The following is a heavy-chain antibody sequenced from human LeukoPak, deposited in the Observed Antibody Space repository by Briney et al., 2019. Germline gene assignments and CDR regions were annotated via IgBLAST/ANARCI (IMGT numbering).Heavy chain of an antibody. CDR2: ITGSGGCT. V-gene: IGHV3-23*01. CDR3: AKWGDYDVLTGYYVSDY. J-gene: IGHJ4*02. Sequence: GASLRLSCAASGFIFSNYAMSWVRQAPGKGLEWVSAITGSGGCTYYADSVKGRFTISRDNSKNTLYLQMNSLRAEDTAVYYCAKWGDYDVLTGYYVSDYWGQGTLVTVSS. D-gene: IGHD3-9*01. CDR1: GFIFSNYA.